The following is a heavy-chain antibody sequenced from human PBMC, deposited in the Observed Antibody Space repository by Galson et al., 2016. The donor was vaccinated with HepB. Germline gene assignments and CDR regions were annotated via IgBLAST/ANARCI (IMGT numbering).Heavy chain of an antibody. V-gene: IGHV1-46*01. CDR3: AQHGDAGNSADYNGMNV. Sequence: SVKVSCKASGYTFISYNMHWVRQAPGQGLEWMGIINPSGGTTTYAQKFQGRVTMTRDTSTSTVYMELSSLRSEDTALYYCAQHGDAGNSADYNGMNVWGQGTTVTVSS. CDR2: INPSGGTT. J-gene: IGHJ6*02. CDR1: GYTFISYN. D-gene: IGHD4-23*01.